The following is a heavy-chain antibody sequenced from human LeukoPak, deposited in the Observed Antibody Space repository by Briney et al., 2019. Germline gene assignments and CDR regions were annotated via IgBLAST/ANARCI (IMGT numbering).Heavy chain of an antibody. V-gene: IGHV3-30-3*01. CDR3: AKGNRFEVDTAMAPIWFDP. J-gene: IGHJ5*02. CDR2: ISYDGSNK. D-gene: IGHD5-18*01. CDR1: GFTFSSYA. Sequence: GGSLRLSCAASGFTFSSYAMHWVRQAPGKGLEWVAVISYDGSNKYYADSVKGRFTISRDNSKNTLYLQMNSLRAEDTAVYYCAKGNRFEVDTAMAPIWFDPWGQGTLVTVSS.